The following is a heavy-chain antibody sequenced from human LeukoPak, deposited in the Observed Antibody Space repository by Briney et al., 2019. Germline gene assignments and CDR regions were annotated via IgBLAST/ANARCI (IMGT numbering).Heavy chain of an antibody. J-gene: IGHJ6*02. Sequence: PGGSLRLSCAASGFTFDDYAIHWVRQAPGKGLEWVSGISWDSGSIGYADSVKGRFTISRDNAKNSLYLQMNSLRAEDTALYYCAKDQDTAMAPSCGMDVWGRGTTVTVSS. CDR3: AKDQDTAMAPSCGMDV. CDR1: GFTFDDYA. D-gene: IGHD5-18*01. CDR2: ISWDSGSI. V-gene: IGHV3-9*01.